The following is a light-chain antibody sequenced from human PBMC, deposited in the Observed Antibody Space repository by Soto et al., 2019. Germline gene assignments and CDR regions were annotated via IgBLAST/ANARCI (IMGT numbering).Light chain of an antibody. CDR2: EAS. CDR1: QNINKN. Sequence: IQMTQSPSSLSAFVGDSVTISCRASQNINKNLNWYQQKSGKAPSLLMYEASTLQSGVPSRFSVSGSGTDFTLAITNIQPEEFATYYCQQSFHTPYTFGQGTKLEI. V-gene: IGKV1-39*01. J-gene: IGKJ2*01. CDR3: QQSFHTPYT.